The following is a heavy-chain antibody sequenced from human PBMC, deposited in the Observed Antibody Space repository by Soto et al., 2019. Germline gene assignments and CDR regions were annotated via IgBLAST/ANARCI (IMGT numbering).Heavy chain of an antibody. CDR1: GGTFSSYT. CDR3: ARPIQYYFDTSAQSAWFDP. J-gene: IGHJ5*02. Sequence: SVKVSCKASGGTFSSYTISWVRQAPGQGLEWMGRIIPILGIANYAQKFQGRVTITADKSTSTAYMELSSLRSEDTAVYYCARPIQYYFDTSAQSAWFDPWGQGTLVTVSS. D-gene: IGHD3-22*01. CDR2: IIPILGIA. V-gene: IGHV1-69*02.